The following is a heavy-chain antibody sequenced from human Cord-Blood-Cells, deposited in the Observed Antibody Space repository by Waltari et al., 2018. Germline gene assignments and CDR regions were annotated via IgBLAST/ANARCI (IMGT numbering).Heavy chain of an antibody. Sequence: QVQLVQSGAEVKKPGSSVKVSCKASGGTFSSYAISWVRQAPGQGLEWMGRIIPILGIANYAQKFQGRVTITADKSTSTAYMELSSLRSEDTAVYYCARDHYYGSGNWFDPWGQGTLVTVSS. CDR3: ARDHYYGSGNWFDP. CDR1: GGTFSSYA. D-gene: IGHD3-10*01. CDR2: IIPILGIA. J-gene: IGHJ5*02. V-gene: IGHV1-69*09.